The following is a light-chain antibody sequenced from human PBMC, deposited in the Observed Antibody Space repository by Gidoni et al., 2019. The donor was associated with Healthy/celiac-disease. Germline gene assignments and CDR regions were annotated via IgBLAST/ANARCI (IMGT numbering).Light chain of an antibody. Sequence: EIVMTQSPATLSVSPGERATLSCRASQSVSSNLAWYQQKPGQAPRLLIYGASTRATGIPARFSGSGSGTEFTLTISSLQSEEFAVYYCKQYNNWPPWTFGQGTKVEIK. V-gene: IGKV3-15*01. J-gene: IGKJ1*01. CDR3: KQYNNWPPWT. CDR1: QSVSSN. CDR2: GAS.